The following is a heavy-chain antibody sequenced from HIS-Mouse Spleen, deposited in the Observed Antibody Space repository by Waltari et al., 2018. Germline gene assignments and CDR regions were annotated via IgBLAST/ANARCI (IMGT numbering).Heavy chain of an antibody. V-gene: IGHV4-39*07. D-gene: IGHD6-13*01. CDR2: IYYRGST. CDR3: AREIPYSSSWYDWYFDL. J-gene: IGHJ2*01. Sequence: QLQLQESGPGLVKPSETLSLTCTVSGGSISSSSYYWGWIRQPPGKGLEWSGSIYYRGSTTYNPHLKSRVTISVETSKNQFSLKLGSVTAADTAVYYCAREIPYSSSWYDWYFDLWGRGTLVTVSS. CDR1: GGSISSSSYY.